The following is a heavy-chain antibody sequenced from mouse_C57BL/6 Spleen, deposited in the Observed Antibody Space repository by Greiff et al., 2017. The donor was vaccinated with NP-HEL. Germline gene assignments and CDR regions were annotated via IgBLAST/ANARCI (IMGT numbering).Heavy chain of an antibody. Sequence: LQESGPGLVKPSQSLSLPCSVTGYSITSGYYWNWIRQFPGNKLEWMGYISYDGSNNYNPSLKNRISITRDTSKNQFFLKLNSVTTEDTATYYCARKGDYYGSTYYFDYWGQGTTLTVSS. CDR1: GYSITSGYY. V-gene: IGHV3-6*01. CDR3: ARKGDYYGSTYYFDY. D-gene: IGHD1-1*01. J-gene: IGHJ2*01. CDR2: ISYDGSN.